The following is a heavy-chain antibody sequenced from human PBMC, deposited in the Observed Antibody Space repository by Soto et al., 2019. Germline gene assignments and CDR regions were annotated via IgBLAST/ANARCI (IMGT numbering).Heavy chain of an antibody. CDR3: ARQVLRCSSTSCSWFDP. Sequence: PSETLSLTCTVSGGSISSYYWSWIRQPPGKGLEWIGYIYYSGSTNYNPSLKSRVTISVDTSKNQFSLKLSSVTAADTAVYYCARQVLRCSSTSCSWFDPWAQRTLVTVSS. CDR1: GGSISSYY. J-gene: IGHJ5*02. V-gene: IGHV4-59*08. D-gene: IGHD2-2*01. CDR2: IYYSGST.